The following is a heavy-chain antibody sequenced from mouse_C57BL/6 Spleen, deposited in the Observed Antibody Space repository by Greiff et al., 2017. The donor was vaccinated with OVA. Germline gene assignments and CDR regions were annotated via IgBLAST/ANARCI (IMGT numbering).Heavy chain of an antibody. CDR1: GYTFTSYW. Sequence: QVQLQQPGAELVMPGASVKLSCKASGYTFTSYWMHWVKQRPGQGLEWIGEIDPSDSYTNYNQKFKGKSTLTVDKSSSTAYMQLSSLTSEDSAVYYCARRAVVPRYFDYWGQGTTLTVSS. CDR2: IDPSDSYT. J-gene: IGHJ2*01. V-gene: IGHV1-69*01. D-gene: IGHD1-1*01. CDR3: ARRAVVPRYFDY.